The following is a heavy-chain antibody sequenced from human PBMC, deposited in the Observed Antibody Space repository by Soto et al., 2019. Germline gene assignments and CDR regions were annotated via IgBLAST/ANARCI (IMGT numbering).Heavy chain of an antibody. Sequence: QGQLVQSGAEVKQAGASVKVSCKASGYTFTSYDINWVRQATGQGLEWMGWMNPNSGNTGYAPKFQGTITMTRSTSINTAYMEFRNLTSEDTSVYYCTTLTLVGFAADVWGQGTTVTVSS. CDR2: MNPNSGNT. CDR1: GYTFTSYD. V-gene: IGHV1-8*01. CDR3: TTLTLVGFAADV. D-gene: IGHD1-26*01. J-gene: IGHJ6*02.